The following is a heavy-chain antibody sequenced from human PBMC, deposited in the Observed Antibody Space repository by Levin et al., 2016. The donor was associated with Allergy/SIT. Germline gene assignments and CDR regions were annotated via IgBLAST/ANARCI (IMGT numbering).Heavy chain of an antibody. J-gene: IGHJ6*02. D-gene: IGHD3-3*01. CDR2: ISSSSSYI. Sequence: VRQMPGKGLEWVSSISSSSSYIYYADSVKGRFTISRDNAKNSLYLQMNSLRAEDTAVYYCARELLGHYDFWSGPRAHETNYGMDVWGQGTTVTVSS. CDR3: ARELLGHYDFWSGPRAHETNYGMDV. V-gene: IGHV3-21*01.